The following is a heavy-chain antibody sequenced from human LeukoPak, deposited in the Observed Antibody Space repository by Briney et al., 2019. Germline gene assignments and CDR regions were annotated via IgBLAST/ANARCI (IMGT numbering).Heavy chain of an antibody. CDR1: GFTFSSYS. CDR3: ARDPRALDAFDI. J-gene: IGHJ3*02. Sequence: PGGSLRLSCAASGFTFSSYSMNWVRQAPGKGLEWVSSISSSSSYIYYADSVKGRFTISRDNAKNSLYLQMNSLRAEDTAVYYCARDPRALDAFDIWGQGTMVTVSS. CDR2: ISSSSSYI. V-gene: IGHV3-21*01.